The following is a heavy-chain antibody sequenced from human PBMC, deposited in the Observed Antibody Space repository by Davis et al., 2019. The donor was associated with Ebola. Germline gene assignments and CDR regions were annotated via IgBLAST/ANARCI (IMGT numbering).Heavy chain of an antibody. Sequence: PSETLSLTCTVSGGSISRGGYYWNWIRQLPGKGLEWIGNIYYSGDTDYNPSLKSRVTISIDTSKNQFALKMSSVNAADTAVYYCATATSNGWPLGHYYMDVWGKGTTVTVSS. D-gene: IGHD6-19*01. J-gene: IGHJ6*03. CDR2: IYYSGDT. CDR3: ATATSNGWPLGHYYMDV. V-gene: IGHV4-31*03. CDR1: GGSISRGGYY.